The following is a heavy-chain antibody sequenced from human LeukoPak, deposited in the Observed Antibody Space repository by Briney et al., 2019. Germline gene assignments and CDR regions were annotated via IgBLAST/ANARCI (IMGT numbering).Heavy chain of an antibody. CDR3: ARSYCSSTSCYEWGDSGWFDP. CDR1: GFTFSDYY. D-gene: IGHD2-2*01. V-gene: IGHV3-11*04. CDR2: ISSSGSTI. J-gene: IGHJ5*02. Sequence: GGSLRLSCAASGFTFSDYYMSWIRQAPGKGLEWVSYISSSGSTIYYADSVKGRFTISRDNSKNTLYLQMNSLRAEDTAVYYCARSYCSSTSCYEWGDSGWFDPWGQGTLVTVSS.